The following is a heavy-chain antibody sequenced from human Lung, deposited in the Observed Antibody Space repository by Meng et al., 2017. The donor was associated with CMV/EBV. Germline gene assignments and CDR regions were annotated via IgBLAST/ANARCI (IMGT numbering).Heavy chain of an antibody. J-gene: IGHJ4*02. Sequence: VQSQVSGPGPVRPSGTLSPTCAVSCGSISSSNWWSWVRQPPGKGLEWIGEIYHSGSTNYNPSLKSRVTISVDKSKNQFSLKLSSVTAADTAVYYCASFPPPGKQWLVTDYWGQGTLVTVSS. CDR3: ASFPPPGKQWLVTDY. CDR2: IYHSGST. D-gene: IGHD6-19*01. CDR1: CGSISSSNW. V-gene: IGHV4-4*02.